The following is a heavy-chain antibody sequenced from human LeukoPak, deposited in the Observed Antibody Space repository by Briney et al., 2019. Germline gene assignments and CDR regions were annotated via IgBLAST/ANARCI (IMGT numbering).Heavy chain of an antibody. D-gene: IGHD2-2*01. Sequence: ASVKVSCEASGGTFSSYAISWVRQAPGQGLEWMGGIIPIFGTANYAQKFQGRVTITADESTSTAYMELSSLRSEDTAVYYCARVRCSSTSCYERGFDYWGQGTLVTVSS. CDR2: IIPIFGTA. J-gene: IGHJ4*02. CDR3: ARVRCSSTSCYERGFDY. CDR1: GGTFSSYA. V-gene: IGHV1-69*13.